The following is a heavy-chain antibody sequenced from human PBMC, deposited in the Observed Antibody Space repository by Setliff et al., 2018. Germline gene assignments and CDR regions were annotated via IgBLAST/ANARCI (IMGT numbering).Heavy chain of an antibody. D-gene: IGHD6-19*01. Sequence: SETLSLTCTVSGASVSGNSYYWGWIRQPPGKGLEWIASTYYSGNTYYNPSLKSRVTISLDTSKNQFSLELSSVTAADTAVYYCARSRTIAVKGGVFAVWGRGTLVTVSS. V-gene: IGHV4-39*07. CDR3: ARSRTIAVKGGVFAV. CDR2: TYYSGNT. CDR1: GASVSGNSYY. J-gene: IGHJ2*01.